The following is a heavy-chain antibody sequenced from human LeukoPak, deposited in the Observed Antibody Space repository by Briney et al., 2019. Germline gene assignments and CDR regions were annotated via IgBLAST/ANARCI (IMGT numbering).Heavy chain of an antibody. CDR2: IYTSGST. D-gene: IGHD3-3*01. V-gene: IGHV4-4*07. J-gene: IGHJ4*02. CDR1: GGSISSYY. Sequence: PSETLSLTCTVSGGSISSYYWSWIRQPAGKGLEWIGRIYTSGSTNYNPSLKSRVTMSVDTSKNQFSLKLSSVTAADTAVYYCARETLGDFWSGYTTTTYYFDYWGQGTLVTVSS. CDR3: ARETLGDFWSGYTTTTYYFDY.